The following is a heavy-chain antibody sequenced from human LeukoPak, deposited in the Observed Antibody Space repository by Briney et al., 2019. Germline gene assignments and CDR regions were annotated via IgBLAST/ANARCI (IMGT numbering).Heavy chain of an antibody. CDR2: INPSGGST. V-gene: IGHV1-46*01. D-gene: IGHD5-24*01. Sequence: ASVKVSCKASGYTFTSYYMHWVRQAPGQGLEWMGIINPSGGSTSYAQKFQGRVTMTRDTSTSTVYMELSSLRSEDTAVYYCARDWGDGYNLDAFDIWGQGTMVTVSS. CDR1: GYTFTSYY. J-gene: IGHJ3*02. CDR3: ARDWGDGYNLDAFDI.